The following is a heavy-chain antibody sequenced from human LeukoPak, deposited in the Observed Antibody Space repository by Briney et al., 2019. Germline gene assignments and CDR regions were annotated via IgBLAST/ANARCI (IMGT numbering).Heavy chain of an antibody. V-gene: IGHV4-59*01. D-gene: IGHD2-15*01. CDR1: GGSISSYY. J-gene: IGHJ5*02. CDR2: IYYSGST. Sequence: SETLSLTCTVSGGSISSYYWSWIRQPPGKGLKWIGYIYYSGSTNYNPSLKSRVTISVDTSKNQFSLKLSSVTAADTAVHYCARTGSGGATSYSNWFDPWGQGTLVTVSS. CDR3: ARTGSGGATSYSNWFDP.